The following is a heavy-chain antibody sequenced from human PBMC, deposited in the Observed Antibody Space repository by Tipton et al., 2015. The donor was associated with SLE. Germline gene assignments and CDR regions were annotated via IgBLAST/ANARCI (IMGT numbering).Heavy chain of an antibody. D-gene: IGHD3-10*01. Sequence: SLRLSCAASGFTIGDYWMSWVRQAPGKGLEWVANIKPDGGEAAYADSVKGRFTISRDNAKNSLHLQMNNLRADDTAMYYCAREGETWLDPWGQGTLVTVSS. J-gene: IGHJ5*02. CDR2: IKPDGGEA. V-gene: IGHV3-7*01. CDR1: GFTIGDYW. CDR3: AREGETWLDP.